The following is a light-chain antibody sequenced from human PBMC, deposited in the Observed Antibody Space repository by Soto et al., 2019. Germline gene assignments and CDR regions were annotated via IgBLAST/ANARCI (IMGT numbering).Light chain of an antibody. CDR1: SSDVGGYNY. V-gene: IGLV2-14*01. CDR2: DVS. J-gene: IGLJ1*01. Sequence: QSALTQPASVSGSPGQSITISCTGTSSDVGGYNYVSWYQQHPGKAPKLMIYDVSNRPSGVSNRFSGSKFGNTASLTISGLQAEDEADYYCSSYTSSSTYVFGTCTKLTVL. CDR3: SSYTSSSTYV.